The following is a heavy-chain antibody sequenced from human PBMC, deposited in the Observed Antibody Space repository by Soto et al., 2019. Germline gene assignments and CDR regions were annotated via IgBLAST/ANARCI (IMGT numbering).Heavy chain of an antibody. D-gene: IGHD3-22*01. V-gene: IGHV4-59*01. CDR3: ALRSMAVVPEY. CDR2: LYYGRSA. J-gene: IGHJ4*02. CDR1: GDSISTYY. Sequence: QVQLQESGPGLVKPSETLSLTCAVSGDSISTYYCMWIRQPPGKGLESIGYLYYGRSANYNPSLKTRVTLSVDTPTNQCSLTLSSMTAADTAVYYCALRSMAVVPEYWGQGTLVTVSS.